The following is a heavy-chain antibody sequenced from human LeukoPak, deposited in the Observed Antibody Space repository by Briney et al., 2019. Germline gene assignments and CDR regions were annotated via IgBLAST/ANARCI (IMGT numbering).Heavy chain of an antibody. CDR2: ISSSGSTI. J-gene: IGHJ4*02. Sequence: GGSLRLSCAASGFTFSSYEMNWVRQAPGKGLEWVSYISSSGSTIYYADSVKGRFTISRDNAKNSLYLQMNSLRAEDTAVYYCAKSRWDTAMASLDYWGQGTLVTVSS. D-gene: IGHD5-18*01. CDR1: GFTFSSYE. V-gene: IGHV3-48*03. CDR3: AKSRWDTAMASLDY.